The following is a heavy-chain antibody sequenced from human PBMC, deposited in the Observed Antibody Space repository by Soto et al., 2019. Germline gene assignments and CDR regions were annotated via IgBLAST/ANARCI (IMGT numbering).Heavy chain of an antibody. CDR3: ATALWVTARGLDS. V-gene: IGHV3-23*01. J-gene: IGHJ4*02. CDR2: ISGSGVST. CDR1: GFAFSNYA. D-gene: IGHD2-21*02. Sequence: GGSLRLSCAASGFAFSNYAMSWVRQAPGKGLEWVSAISGSGVSTYYADSVKGRFTISRDKSKNTLHLQMSSLRAEDTAVYFCATALWVTARGLDSWGQGTLVTVSS.